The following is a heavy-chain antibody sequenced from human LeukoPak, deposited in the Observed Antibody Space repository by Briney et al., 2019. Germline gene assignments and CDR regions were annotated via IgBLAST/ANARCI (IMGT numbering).Heavy chain of an antibody. Sequence: GGSLRLSCAASGFTFSSYEMNWVRQAPGKGLEWVSYISSSGSTIYYADSVKGRFTISRDNAKNSLYLQMNSLRADDTAVYYCATLAAAGNAPGYWGQGTLVTVSS. CDR1: GFTFSSYE. V-gene: IGHV3-48*03. J-gene: IGHJ4*02. CDR3: ATLAAAGNAPGY. D-gene: IGHD6-13*01. CDR2: ISSSGSTI.